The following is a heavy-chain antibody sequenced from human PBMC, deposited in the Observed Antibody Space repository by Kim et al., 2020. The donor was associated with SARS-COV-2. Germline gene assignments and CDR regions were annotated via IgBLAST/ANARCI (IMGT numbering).Heavy chain of an antibody. CDR2: ISGSGGST. CDR3: AKEGVVPAANIRSRLYYFDY. Sequence: GGSLRLSCAASGFTFSSYAMSWVRQAPGKGLEWVSAISGSGGSTYYADSVKGRFTISRDNSKNTLYLQMNSLRAEDTAVYYCAKEGVVPAANIRSRLYYFDYWGQGTLVTVSS. CDR1: GFTFSSYA. J-gene: IGHJ4*02. V-gene: IGHV3-23*01. D-gene: IGHD2-2*01.